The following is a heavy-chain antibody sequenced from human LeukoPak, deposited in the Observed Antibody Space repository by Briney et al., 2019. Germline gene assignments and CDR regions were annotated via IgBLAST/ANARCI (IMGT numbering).Heavy chain of an antibody. J-gene: IGHJ4*02. Sequence: GGSLRLSCAASGFTFSSYSMNWVRQAPGKGLEWVSYISSSSSTIYYADSVKGRFTISRDNSKNTLYLQMNSLRAEDTAVYYCAKDQAYSGSYWGSDWGQGTLVTVSS. CDR2: ISSSSSTI. V-gene: IGHV3-48*01. D-gene: IGHD1-26*01. CDR3: AKDQAYSGSYWGSD. CDR1: GFTFSSYS.